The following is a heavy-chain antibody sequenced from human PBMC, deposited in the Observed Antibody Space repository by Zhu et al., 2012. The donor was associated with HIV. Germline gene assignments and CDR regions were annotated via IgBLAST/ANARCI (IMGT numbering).Heavy chain of an antibody. J-gene: IGHJ4*01. Sequence: QVQLQESGPGLVKPSETLSLTCTVSGDSVSTTYYYWSWIRQPPGEGLEWIGNNYYTGSPNYNPALKSRVTISIDTSKNQFSLKLRSVTAADTAVYFCAKRSPPXAVAEYYFDYVGPTEFWSPSP. CDR2: NYYTGSP. V-gene: IGHV4-61*01. CDR1: GDSVSTTYYY. CDR3: AKRSPPXAVAEYYFDY. D-gene: IGHD6-19*01.